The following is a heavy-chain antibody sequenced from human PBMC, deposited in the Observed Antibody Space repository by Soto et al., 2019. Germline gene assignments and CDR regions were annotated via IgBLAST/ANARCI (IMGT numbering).Heavy chain of an antibody. CDR1: DYTFTDYG. CDR3: ARVYGNYPHYYFGMEG. Sequence: AAVKISCKASDYTFTDYGISWVRQAPGQGLEWMGWISAYNGNTNYAQKLQDRVTMTTDTSTSTAYVEVRSLRSDDTAVYYCARVYGNYPHYYFGMEGWGKGSKFTVSS. D-gene: IGHD4-4*01. CDR2: ISAYNGNT. V-gene: IGHV1-18*04. J-gene: IGHJ6*04.